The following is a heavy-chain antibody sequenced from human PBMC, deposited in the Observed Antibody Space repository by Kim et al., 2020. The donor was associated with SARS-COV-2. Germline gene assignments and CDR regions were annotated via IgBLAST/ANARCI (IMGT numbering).Heavy chain of an antibody. Sequence: ASVKVSCKASGYTFTSYYMHWVRQAPGQGLEWMGIINPSGGSTSYAQKFQGRVTMTRDTSTSTAYMELSSLRSEDTAVYYCAREEGVVVAATAGGMDVWGEGTTVTVSS. V-gene: IGHV1-46*01. J-gene: IGHJ6*04. CDR1: GYTFTSYY. CDR3: AREEGVVVAATAGGMDV. CDR2: INPSGGST. D-gene: IGHD2-15*01.